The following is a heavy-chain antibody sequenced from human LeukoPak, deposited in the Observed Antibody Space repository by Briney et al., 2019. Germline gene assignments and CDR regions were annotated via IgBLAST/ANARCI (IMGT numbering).Heavy chain of an antibody. CDR2: IWYDGSNK. J-gene: IGHJ4*02. D-gene: IGHD6-13*01. V-gene: IGHV3-33*01. Sequence: PGGSLRLSCAASGFTFSSYGMHWVRQAPGKGLEWVAVIWYDGSNKYYADSVKGRFTISRDNSKNTLYLQMNSLRAEDTAVYYCARHLSSGIAAAGTRRRYFDYWGQGTLVTVSS. CDR1: GFTFSSYG. CDR3: ARHLSSGIAAAGTRRRYFDY.